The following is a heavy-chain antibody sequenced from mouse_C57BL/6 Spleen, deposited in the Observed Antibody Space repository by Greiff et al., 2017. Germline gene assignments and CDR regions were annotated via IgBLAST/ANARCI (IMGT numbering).Heavy chain of an antibody. V-gene: IGHV1-55*01. Sequence: QVQLQQPGAELVKPGASVKMSCKASGYTFTSYWITWVKQRPGQGLEWIGDIYPGSGSTNYNEKFKSKATLTVDTSSSTAYMALRSLTSEDSAVYYCARTYAYYSTYYAMDYWGQGTTVTVSS. CDR3: ARTYAYYSTYYAMDY. D-gene: IGHD2-5*01. CDR2: IYPGSGST. J-gene: IGHJ4*01. CDR1: GYTFTSYW.